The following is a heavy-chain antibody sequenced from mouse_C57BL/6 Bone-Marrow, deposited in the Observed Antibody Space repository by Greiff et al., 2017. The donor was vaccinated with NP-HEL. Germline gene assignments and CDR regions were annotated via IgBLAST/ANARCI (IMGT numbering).Heavy chain of an antibody. Sequence: VQLQQSGAELVKPGASVKLSCTASGFNIKDYYMHWVKQRTEQGLEWIGRIDPEDGETKYAPKFQGKATLTADTSSNTAYLQLSSLTSEDTAVYYCARNPSPYAMDYWGQGTSVTVSS. CDR3: ARNPSPYAMDY. CDR1: GFNIKDYY. J-gene: IGHJ4*01. CDR2: IDPEDGET. V-gene: IGHV14-2*01.